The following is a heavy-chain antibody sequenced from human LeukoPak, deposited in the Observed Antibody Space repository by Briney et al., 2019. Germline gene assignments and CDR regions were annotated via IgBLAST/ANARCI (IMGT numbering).Heavy chain of an antibody. V-gene: IGHV1-69*05. D-gene: IGHD6-6*01. Sequence: SVKVSCKASGYTFTGYYMHWVRQAPGQGLEWMWGFLPIFGTPNYAQKFQGRVTISTDESTSTAYMDLSSLRSEDTAVYYCARGSFGSSYYFDYWGQGTLVTVSS. CDR2: FLPIFGTP. CDR1: GYTFTGYY. CDR3: ARGSFGSSYYFDY. J-gene: IGHJ4*02.